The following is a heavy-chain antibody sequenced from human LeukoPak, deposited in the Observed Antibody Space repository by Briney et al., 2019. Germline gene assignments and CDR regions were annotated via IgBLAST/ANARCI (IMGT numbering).Heavy chain of an antibody. V-gene: IGHV3-48*01. J-gene: IGHJ6*02. CDR2: ISSSSSTI. Sequence: PGGSLRLSCAASGFTFSSYSMNWVRQAPGKGLEWVSYISSSSSTIYYADSVKGRFTISRDNAKNSLYLQMNSLRAEDTAVYYCARDTGYCSSTSCYPPGYYYYYGMDVWGQGTTVTVSS. CDR1: GFTFSSYS. D-gene: IGHD2-2*01. CDR3: ARDTGYCSSTSCYPPGYYYYYGMDV.